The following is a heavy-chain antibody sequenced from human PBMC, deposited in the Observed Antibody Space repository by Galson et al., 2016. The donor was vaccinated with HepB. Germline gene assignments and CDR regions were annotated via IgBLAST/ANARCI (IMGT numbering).Heavy chain of an antibody. V-gene: IGHV3-23*01. CDR1: GFTFSNYP. D-gene: IGHD4-17*01. J-gene: IGHJ4*02. CDR3: AKTYGDYHIGQWDY. CDR2: VHYDGDTT. Sequence: SLRLSCAASGFTFSNYPMSWVRQAAGKGLEWVSSVHYDGDTTYYSDSVKGRFTIFRDQSKNTVYLQMNSLRVEVTAVYYCAKTYGDYHIGQWDYWGQGTLVSVSS.